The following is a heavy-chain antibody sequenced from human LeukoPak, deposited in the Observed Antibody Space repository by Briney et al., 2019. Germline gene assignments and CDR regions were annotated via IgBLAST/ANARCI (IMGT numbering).Heavy chain of an antibody. CDR1: GFTFSSYA. J-gene: IGHJ1*01. D-gene: IGHD3-3*01. CDR2: ISGSGGST. Sequence: GGSLRLSCAASGFTFSSYAMSWVRQAPGEGLEWVSAISGSGGSTYYADSVKGRFTISRDNSKNTLYLQMNSLRAEDTAVYYCAKGHDFWSGYARFQHWGQGTLVTVSS. CDR3: AKGHDFWSGYARFQH. V-gene: IGHV3-23*01.